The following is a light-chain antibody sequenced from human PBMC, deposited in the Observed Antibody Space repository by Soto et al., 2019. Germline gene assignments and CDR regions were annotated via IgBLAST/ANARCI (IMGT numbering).Light chain of an antibody. CDR1: SSDVGGYNY. CDR3: SSYTSSSTGV. Sequence: QSALTQPASVSGSPGQSITISCTGTSSDVGGYNYVSWYQQHPGKAPKLMIYEVSHRPSGVSNRFSGSKAGNTASLTISGLQDEDEADYYCSSYTSSSTGVFGGGTQLTVL. CDR2: EVS. V-gene: IGLV2-14*01. J-gene: IGLJ3*02.